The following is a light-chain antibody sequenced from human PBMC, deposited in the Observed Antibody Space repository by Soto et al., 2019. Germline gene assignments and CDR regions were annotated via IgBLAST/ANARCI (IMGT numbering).Light chain of an antibody. CDR3: QQYNNWPLT. CDR2: GAS. Sequence: EIEMTQSPATLSVSPGERATLSCRASQSVAGNLAWYQQKPGQVPRLLIYGASTRATGIPARFSGSGSGTEFTLTISSLQSEDCAVYYCQQYNNWPLTFGGGTKVEIK. V-gene: IGKV3-15*01. CDR1: QSVAGN. J-gene: IGKJ4*01.